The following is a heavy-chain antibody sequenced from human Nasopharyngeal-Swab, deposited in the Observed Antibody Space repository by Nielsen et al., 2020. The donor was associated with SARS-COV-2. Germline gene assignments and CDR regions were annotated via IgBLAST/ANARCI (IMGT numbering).Heavy chain of an antibody. V-gene: IGHV1-69*13. D-gene: IGHD6-6*01. CDR1: GGTFSSYK. CDR2: IIPMFVTT. J-gene: IGHJ4*02. Sequence: SVKVSCKASGGTFSSYKISWVRQAPGQGLEWMGGIIPMFVTTNYAQKFQGRVTITADESTSTAYMELSSLRSEDTAVYYCARDKSAALTPRSQYCFDYWGQGTLVTVSS. CDR3: ARDKSAALTPRSQYCFDY.